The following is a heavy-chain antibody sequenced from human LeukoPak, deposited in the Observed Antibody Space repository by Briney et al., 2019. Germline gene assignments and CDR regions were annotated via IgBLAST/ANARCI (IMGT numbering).Heavy chain of an antibody. CDR3: AREGPTYYYDSSGPYFDY. CDR1: GYTFTSYA. D-gene: IGHD3-22*01. V-gene: IGHV1-3*01. Sequence: GASVKVSCKASGYTFTSYAMHWVRQAPGQRLEWMGWINAGNGNTKYSQKFQGRVTITRDTSASTAYMELSSLRSEDTAVYYCAREGPTYYYDSSGPYFDYWGQGTLVTVSS. J-gene: IGHJ4*02. CDR2: INAGNGNT.